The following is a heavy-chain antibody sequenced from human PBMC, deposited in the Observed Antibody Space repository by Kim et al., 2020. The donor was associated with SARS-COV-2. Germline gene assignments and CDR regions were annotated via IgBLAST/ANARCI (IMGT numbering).Heavy chain of an antibody. Sequence: GGSLRLSCAASGFTFSNAWMSWVRQAPGKGLEWVGRIKSKTDGGTTDYAAPVKGRFTISRDDSKNTLYLQMNSLKTEDTAVYYCTTPKKHSGYDIIDYWGQGTLVTVSS. CDR3: TTPKKHSGYDIIDY. V-gene: IGHV3-15*01. D-gene: IGHD5-12*01. CDR2: IKSKTDGGTT. CDR1: GFTFSNAW. J-gene: IGHJ4*02.